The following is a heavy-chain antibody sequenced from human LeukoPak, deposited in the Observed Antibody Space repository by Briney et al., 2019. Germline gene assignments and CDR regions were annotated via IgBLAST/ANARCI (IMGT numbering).Heavy chain of an antibody. Sequence: ASVKVSCKASGYTFTSYGINWVRQATGQGLEWMGWMNPNSGNTGYAQKFQGRVTITRNTSISTAYMELSSLRSEDTAVYYCARGQFELLDAFDIWGQGTMVTVSS. D-gene: IGHD2-15*01. J-gene: IGHJ3*02. V-gene: IGHV1-8*03. CDR3: ARGQFELLDAFDI. CDR2: MNPNSGNT. CDR1: GYTFTSYG.